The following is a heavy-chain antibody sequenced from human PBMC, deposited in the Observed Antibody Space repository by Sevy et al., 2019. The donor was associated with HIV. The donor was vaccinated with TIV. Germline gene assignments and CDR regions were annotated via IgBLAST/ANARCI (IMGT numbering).Heavy chain of an antibody. Sequence: ASVKVSCKASGGTFSSYAISWVRQAPGQGLEWMGGIIPIFGTANYAQKFQGRVTITADESTSTAYMELSSLRSEDTAVYCCARVPYYYDSSGYWGYFQHWGQGTLVTVSS. CDR1: GGTFSSYA. CDR2: IIPIFGTA. CDR3: ARVPYYYDSSGYWGYFQH. D-gene: IGHD3-22*01. V-gene: IGHV1-69*13. J-gene: IGHJ1*01.